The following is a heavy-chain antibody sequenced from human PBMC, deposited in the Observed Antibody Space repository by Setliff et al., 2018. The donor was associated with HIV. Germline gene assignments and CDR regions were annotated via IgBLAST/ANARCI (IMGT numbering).Heavy chain of an antibody. Sequence: AASVKVSCKASGYTFSDYFIHWMRQAPGQGLEWMGGIIPSLGVTNYAQKFLGRVTITADKSTNTAYMELSSLRSDDTAVYYCARAHLLETVMIVLGGFDPWGQGTLVTVSS. J-gene: IGHJ5*02. CDR3: ARAHLLETVMIVLGGFDP. CDR1: GYTFSDYF. V-gene: IGHV1-69*10. D-gene: IGHD3-22*01. CDR2: IIPSLGVT.